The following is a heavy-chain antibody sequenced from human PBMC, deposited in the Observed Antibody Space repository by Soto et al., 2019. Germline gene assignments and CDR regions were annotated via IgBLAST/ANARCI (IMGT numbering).Heavy chain of an antibody. D-gene: IGHD2-21*02. CDR3: ASDIGGVTASDAFDF. CDR1: GFTFSHYW. J-gene: IGHJ3*01. V-gene: IGHV3-74*01. Sequence: GGSLRLSCAASGFTFSHYWMHWVRQTPGKGLVWISRINSDGSTTSSADSVRGRFSMSRDNAKNSLYLQMNSLRADDTAVYFCASDIGGVTASDAFDFWGHGTLVTVSS. CDR2: INSDGSTT.